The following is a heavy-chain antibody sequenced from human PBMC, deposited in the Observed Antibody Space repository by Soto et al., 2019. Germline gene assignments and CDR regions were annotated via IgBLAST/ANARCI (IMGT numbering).Heavy chain of an antibody. CDR1: GGSTSSDNY. CDR2: IYYSGNT. D-gene: IGHD5-12*01. J-gene: IGHJ4*02. V-gene: IGHV4-59*01. Sequence: NPSETLSLTCTVSGGSTSSDNYWSWIRQPPGKGLEWIGHIYYSGNTDYNPSLKSRLAISIDTSKNQFSLKLSSVTAADTAVYYCARGALRWLQNNWGQGTLVTVSS. CDR3: ARGALRWLQNN.